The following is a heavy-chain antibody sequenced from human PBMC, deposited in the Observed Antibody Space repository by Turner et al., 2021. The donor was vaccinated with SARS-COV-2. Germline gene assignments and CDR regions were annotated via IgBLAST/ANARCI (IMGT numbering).Heavy chain of an antibody. CDR2: ISYDGSNK. Sequence: QVQLVESGGCVVQPGRSPRRSCAASGFIFSTYGMHWVRQATGKGLEWVAVISYDGSNKYYADSVKGRFTISRDNSKNTLYLQMNSLRAEDTAVYYCAKARDGYNYFDYWGQGTLVTVSS. CDR3: AKARDGYNYFDY. J-gene: IGHJ4*02. V-gene: IGHV3-30*18. D-gene: IGHD5-12*01. CDR1: GFIFSTYG.